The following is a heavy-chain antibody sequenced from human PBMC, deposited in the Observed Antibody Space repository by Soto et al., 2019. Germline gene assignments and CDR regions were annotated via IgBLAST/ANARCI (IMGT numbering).Heavy chain of an antibody. CDR2: IYPGDSDT. CDR1: GYRFTSHW. J-gene: IGHJ4*02. Sequence: GESLKISCKGSGYRFTSHWIGWVRQMPGKGLEWMGIIYPGDSDTRYSPSFQGQVTISADKSISTAYLQWSSLKASDTAIYYCARRGYSGYDDYGFDYWGQGALVTVSS. CDR3: ARRGYSGYDDYGFDY. D-gene: IGHD5-12*01. V-gene: IGHV5-51*01.